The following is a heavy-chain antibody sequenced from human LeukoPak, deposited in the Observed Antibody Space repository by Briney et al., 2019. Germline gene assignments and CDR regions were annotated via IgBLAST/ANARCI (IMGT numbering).Heavy chain of an antibody. CDR1: GYTFTGYY. Sequence: ASVKVSCKASGYTFTGYYMHWGRQAPGQGLEWMGWINPNSGGTNYAQTFQGSVTMTRDTSINTAYMALSRLRSDDTAVYSCARGITGDILTGYPTLQPLRHWGQGTLVTVSS. V-gene: IGHV1-2*02. CDR3: ARGITGDILTGYPTLQPLRH. CDR2: INPNSGGT. D-gene: IGHD3-9*01. J-gene: IGHJ1*01.